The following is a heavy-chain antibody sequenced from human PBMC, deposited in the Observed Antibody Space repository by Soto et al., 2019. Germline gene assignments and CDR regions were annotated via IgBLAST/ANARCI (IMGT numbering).Heavy chain of an antibody. D-gene: IGHD3-22*01. J-gene: IGHJ2*01. V-gene: IGHV4-30-4*01. CDR3: ARMLYYYDSSGYYPPPFWYFDL. CDR2: IYYSGST. CDR1: GGSISSGDYY. Sequence: SETLSLTCTVSGGSISSGDYYWSWIRQPPGKGLEWIGYIYYSGSTYYNPSLKSRVTISVDTSKNQFSLKLSSVTAADTAVYHCARMLYYYDSSGYYPPPFWYFDLWGRGTLVTVSS.